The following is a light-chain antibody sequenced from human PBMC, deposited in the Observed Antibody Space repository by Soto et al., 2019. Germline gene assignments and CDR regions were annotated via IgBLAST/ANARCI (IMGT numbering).Light chain of an antibody. Sequence: QSVLTQPASVSGSPGQSITISCTGTSSDVGGYNYVSWYQQHPGKAPKLMIYDVSNRSSGVSNRFSGSKSGNTASLTISGLQAEDEADYYCSSYTSSSKGVFGTGTKVTVL. CDR1: SSDVGGYNY. V-gene: IGLV2-14*01. J-gene: IGLJ1*01. CDR3: SSYTSSSKGV. CDR2: DVS.